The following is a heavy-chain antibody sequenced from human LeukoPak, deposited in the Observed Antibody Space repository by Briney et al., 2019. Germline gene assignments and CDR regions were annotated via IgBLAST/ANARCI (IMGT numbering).Heavy chain of an antibody. CDR3: ARQAAIVVVPAARAWFDP. J-gene: IGHJ5*02. D-gene: IGHD2-2*01. CDR2: IYYSGST. V-gene: IGHV4-39*01. CDR1: GGSISGSSYY. Sequence: SETLSLTCTVSGGSISGSSYYWGWIRQPPGKGLEWIGSIYYSGSTYYNPSLKSRVTISVDTSKNQFSLKLSSVTAADTAVYYCARQAAIVVVPAARAWFDPWGQGTLVTVSS.